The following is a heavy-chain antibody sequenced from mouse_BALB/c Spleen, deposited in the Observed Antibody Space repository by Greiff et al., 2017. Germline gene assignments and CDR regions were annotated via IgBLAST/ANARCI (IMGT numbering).Heavy chain of an antibody. CDR2: IWDGGST. V-gene: IGHV2-9*02. J-gene: IGHJ2*01. CDR3: AKDDRAVGDFDY. D-gene: IGHD3-2*01. Sequence: QVQLQQSGPGLVAPSQSLSITCTVSGFSLTSYGVHWVRQPPGKGLEWLGGIWDGGSTNYNSALMSRLSISKDNSKRQVFLKMNSLQTDDKAMYYCAKDDRAVGDFDYWGQGTTLTVSS. CDR1: GFSLTSYG.